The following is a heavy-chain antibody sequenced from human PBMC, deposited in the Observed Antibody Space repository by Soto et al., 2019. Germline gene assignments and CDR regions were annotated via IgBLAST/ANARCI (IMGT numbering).Heavy chain of an antibody. CDR2: TYYRSKWYN. Sequence: SQTLSLTCVISGDSVSSNSAAWNWIRQSPSRGLEWLGRTYYRSKWYNDYAVSVKSRITINPDTSKNQFSLQLNSVTPGDTAVYYCARDKNVVPAAPDYGMDVWGQGTTVTVSS. D-gene: IGHD2-2*01. J-gene: IGHJ6*02. CDR1: GDSVSSNSAA. V-gene: IGHV6-1*01. CDR3: ARDKNVVPAAPDYGMDV.